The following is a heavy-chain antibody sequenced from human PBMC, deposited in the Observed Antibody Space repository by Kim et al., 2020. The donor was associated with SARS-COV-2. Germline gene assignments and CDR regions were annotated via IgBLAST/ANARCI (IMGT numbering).Heavy chain of an antibody. CDR1: GYTFTGYY. CDR2: INPNSGGT. V-gene: IGHV1-2*02. Sequence: ASVKVSCKASGYTFTGYYMHWVRQAPGQGLEWMGWINPNSGGTNYAQKFQGRVTMTRDTSISTAYMELSRLRSDDTAVYYCARGYYYDSSGYESVDYWGQGTLVTVSS. CDR3: ARGYYYDSSGYESVDY. D-gene: IGHD3-22*01. J-gene: IGHJ4*02.